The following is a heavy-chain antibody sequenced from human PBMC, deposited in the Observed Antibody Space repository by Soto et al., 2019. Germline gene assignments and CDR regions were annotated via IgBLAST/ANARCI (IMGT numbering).Heavy chain of an antibody. J-gene: IGHJ6*02. CDR2: ISAYNGNT. D-gene: IGHD2-15*01. CDR3: ARVLGYCSGGSCRDYYYYGMDV. Sequence: ASVKVSCKASGYTFTSYGISWVRQAPGQGLEWMGWISAYNGNTNYAQKLQGRVTMTTDTSTSTAYMELRSLRSDDTAVYYCARVLGYCSGGSCRDYYYYGMDVWGQGTTVTSP. V-gene: IGHV1-18*01. CDR1: GYTFTSYG.